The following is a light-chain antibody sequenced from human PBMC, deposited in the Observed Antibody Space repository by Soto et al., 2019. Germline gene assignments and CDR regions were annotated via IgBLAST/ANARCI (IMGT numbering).Light chain of an antibody. CDR3: HQGYSNPVT. CDR2: GAS. CDR1: QSISRH. V-gene: IGKV1-39*01. Sequence: DIHMTQSPSSLSTSVGDRVTLTCRASQSISRHLNWYQQKAGRAPRLLIYGASNLQSGVPSRFSGGGSGTEFTLTISSLLPEDFATYYCHQGYSNPVTFGQGTR. J-gene: IGKJ5*01.